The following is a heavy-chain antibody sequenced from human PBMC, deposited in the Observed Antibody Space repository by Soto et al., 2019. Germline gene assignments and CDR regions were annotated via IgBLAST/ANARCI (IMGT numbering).Heavy chain of an antibody. CDR3: ARSYDYGCFDY. V-gene: IGHV1-3*01. J-gene: IGHJ4*02. D-gene: IGHD4-17*01. CDR2: INADNGNT. Sequence: QVQLVQSGAEAKKPGASVKVSCKASGYTFTSYAMHWVRQAPGQRREWMGWINADNGNTKYSQKFQGRVTITRDSSASTDYMELSSLRSEDTAVYFCARSYDYGCFDYWGQGTLVTVSS. CDR1: GYTFTSYA.